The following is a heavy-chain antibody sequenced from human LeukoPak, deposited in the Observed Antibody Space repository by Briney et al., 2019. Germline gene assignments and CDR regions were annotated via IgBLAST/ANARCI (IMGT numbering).Heavy chain of an antibody. Sequence: GGSLRLSCAASGFTFSSYAMHWVRQAPGKGLEWVSVIYSGGSTYYADSVKGRFTISRDNSKNTLYLQMNSLRAEDTAVYYCASDPRDMGYWGQGTLVTVSS. V-gene: IGHV3-66*01. J-gene: IGHJ4*02. CDR1: GFTFSSYA. CDR3: ASDPRDMGY. D-gene: IGHD2-15*01. CDR2: IYSGGST.